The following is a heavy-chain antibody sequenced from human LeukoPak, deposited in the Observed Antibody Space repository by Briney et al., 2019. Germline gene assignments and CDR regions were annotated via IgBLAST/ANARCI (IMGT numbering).Heavy chain of an antibody. V-gene: IGHV3-21*01. J-gene: IGHJ3*02. CDR1: GFTFSSYS. CDR2: TSSSSSYI. Sequence: PGGSLRLSCAASGFTFSSYSMNWVRQAPGKGLEWVSSTSSSSSYIYYADSVKGRFTISRDNAKNSLYLQMNSLRAEDTAAYYCARDEGYCSGGSCYRDAFDIWGQGTMVTVSS. D-gene: IGHD2-15*01. CDR3: ARDEGYCSGGSCYRDAFDI.